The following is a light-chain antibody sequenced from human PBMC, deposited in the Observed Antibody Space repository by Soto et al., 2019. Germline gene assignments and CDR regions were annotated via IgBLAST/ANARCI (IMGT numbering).Light chain of an antibody. CDR2: EVS. V-gene: IGLV2-14*01. CDR1: SSDVGGYNS. J-gene: IGLJ3*02. CDR3: SSYTAFSTWV. Sequence: QSALTQPASVSESPGQSITISCSGTSSDVGGYNSVSWFQQHPGKAPKVIIYEVSNRPSGVSNRFSGSKSGNTASLTISGLQAEDEAEYYCSSYTAFSTWVFGGGTKVTVL.